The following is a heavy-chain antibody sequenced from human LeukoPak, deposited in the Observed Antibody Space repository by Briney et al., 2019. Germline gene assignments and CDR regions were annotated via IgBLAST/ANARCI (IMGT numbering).Heavy chain of an antibody. CDR2: IQRDGSEK. V-gene: IGHV3-7*01. CDR3: ARQGYSSGK. Sequence: GGSLRLSCAASGFTFSNYWMNWVRQAPGKGLEWVASIQRDGSEKYYVESVKGRFTISRDNAKNSLYLQMNGLRAEDTAVYYCARQGYSSGKWGQGTLATVSS. D-gene: IGHD6-19*01. J-gene: IGHJ4*02. CDR1: GFTFSNYW.